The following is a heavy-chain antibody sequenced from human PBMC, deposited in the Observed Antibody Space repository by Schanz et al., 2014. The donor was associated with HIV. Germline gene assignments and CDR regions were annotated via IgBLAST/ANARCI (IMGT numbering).Heavy chain of an antibody. D-gene: IGHD3-10*01. CDR3: AKDEYYYGSGSYIYFYYGMDV. V-gene: IGHV3-74*01. CDR1: GFTFSSYW. J-gene: IGHJ6*02. CDR2: INSDGSST. Sequence: EVLLLDSGGGLIQPGGSLRLSCAASGFTFSSYWMHWVRQAPGKGLVWVSRINSDGSSTSYADSVKGRFTISRDNSKNTLYLQMNSLRPEDTAVYYCAKDEYYYGSGSYIYFYYGMDVWGQGTTVTVSS.